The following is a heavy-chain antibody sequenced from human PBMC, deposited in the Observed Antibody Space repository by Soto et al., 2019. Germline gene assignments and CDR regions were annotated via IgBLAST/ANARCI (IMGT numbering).Heavy chain of an antibody. J-gene: IGHJ4*02. V-gene: IGHV4-39*01. CDR3: AGFVVPASRNSDFDY. D-gene: IGHD2-15*01. CDR2: IYYSGST. CDR1: GISVSTSDYY. Sequence: PSETLSLTCTVSGISVSTSDYYWGWVRQPPGKGLDWIGNIYYSGSTFYNPSLRSRVTLSVDTSKNQFSLRLNSVTVADTAVYFCAGFVVPASRNSDFDYWGQGNLGTVSS.